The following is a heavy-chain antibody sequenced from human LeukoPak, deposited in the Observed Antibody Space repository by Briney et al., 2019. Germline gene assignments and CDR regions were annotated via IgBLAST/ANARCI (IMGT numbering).Heavy chain of an antibody. Sequence: GGSLRLSCAASGFTFSNYAMSWVRQAPGKGLEWVSTTCGVTTYYADSVKGRFTISRDNSMNTLYLQMDSLRAEDTAVYYCAKARDSAAAGTDYWGQGTLVTVSS. CDR3: AKARDSAAAGTDY. CDR2: TCGVTT. V-gene: IGHV3-23*01. CDR1: GFTFSNYA. J-gene: IGHJ4*02. D-gene: IGHD6-13*01.